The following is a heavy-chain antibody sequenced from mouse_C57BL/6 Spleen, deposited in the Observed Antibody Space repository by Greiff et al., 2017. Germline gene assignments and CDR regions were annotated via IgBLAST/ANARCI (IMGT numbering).Heavy chain of an antibody. CDR3: ARSHYDYDGDYFDY. J-gene: IGHJ2*01. CDR1: GYAFTNYL. V-gene: IGHV1-54*01. Sequence: QVQLQQSGAELVRPGTSVKVSCKASGYAFTNYLIEWVKQRPGQGLEWIGVINPGSGGTNYNEKFKGKATLTADKSSSTAYMQLSSLTSEDSAVYFCARSHYDYDGDYFDYRGQGTTLTVSS. CDR2: INPGSGGT. D-gene: IGHD2-4*01.